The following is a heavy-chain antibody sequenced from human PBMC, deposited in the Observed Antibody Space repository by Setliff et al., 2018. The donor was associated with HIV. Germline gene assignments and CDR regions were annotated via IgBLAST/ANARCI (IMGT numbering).Heavy chain of an antibody. Sequence: SETLSLTCTVSGGSISGSSYYWGWIRQPPGKGLEWIGSIYYSGSTYYSPSLKSRVTISVDTSKNQFSLKLYSVTAADTSVYYCARRWGIRGYSSWGQGTLVTVSS. CDR2: IYYSGST. CDR1: GGSISGSSYY. D-gene: IGHD5-18*01. CDR3: ARRWGIRGYSS. V-gene: IGHV4-39*01. J-gene: IGHJ5*02.